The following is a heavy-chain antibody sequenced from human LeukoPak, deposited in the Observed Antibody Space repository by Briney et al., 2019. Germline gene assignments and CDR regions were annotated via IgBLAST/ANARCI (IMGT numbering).Heavy chain of an antibody. D-gene: IGHD5-18*01. V-gene: IGHV3-73*01. CDR2: IRSKANSYAT. CDR3: TRHDADTAMVDY. J-gene: IGHJ4*02. Sequence: PGGSLKLSCAASGFTFSGSTMHWVRQASGKGLEWVGRIRSKANSYATAYAASVKGRFTISRDDSKNTAYLQMSSLKTEDTAVYYCTRHDADTAMVDYWGQGTLVTVSS. CDR1: GFTFSGST.